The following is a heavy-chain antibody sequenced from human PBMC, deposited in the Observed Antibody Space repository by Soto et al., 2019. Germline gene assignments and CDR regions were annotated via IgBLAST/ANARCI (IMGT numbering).Heavy chain of an antibody. CDR1: GYTFTGYY. V-gene: IGHV1-2*04. J-gene: IGHJ6*02. CDR3: ASGGMTTVTTSNYYYYGMDV. CDR2: INPNSGGT. Sequence: QVQLVQSGAEVKKPGASVKVSCKASGYTFTGYYMHWVRQAPGQGLEWMGWINPNSGGTNYAQKFQGWVTMTRDTSISTDYMELSRLRSDDTAVYYCASGGMTTVTTSNYYYYGMDVWGQGTTVTVSS. D-gene: IGHD4-17*01.